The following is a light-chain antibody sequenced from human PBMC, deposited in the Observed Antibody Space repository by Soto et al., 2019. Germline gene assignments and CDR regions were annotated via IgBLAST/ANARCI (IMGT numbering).Light chain of an antibody. Sequence: IVMTQSPGTLSVSPGERATLSCRASQSVGTNLAWYQRKPGQAPRLLMFGASRRATGIPDRFNGSGSGTDFILTISRLEPEDVAVYYCQQHDTSPYTFGQGTRLEIK. CDR2: GAS. V-gene: IGKV3-20*01. J-gene: IGKJ5*01. CDR1: QSVGTN. CDR3: QQHDTSPYT.